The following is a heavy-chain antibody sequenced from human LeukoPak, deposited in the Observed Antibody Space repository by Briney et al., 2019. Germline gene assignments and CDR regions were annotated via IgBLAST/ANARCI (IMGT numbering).Heavy chain of an antibody. CDR1: GGSFSGYY. D-gene: IGHD3-22*01. CDR3: ARDQKRRSGYYPQGAFDI. V-gene: IGHV4-34*01. CDR2: INHSGST. Sequence: SETLSLTCAVYGGSFSGYYWSWIRQPPGKGLEWIREINHSGSTNYNPSLKSRVTISVDTSKNQFSLKLSSVTAADTAVYYCARDQKRRSGYYPQGAFDIWGQGTMVTVSS. J-gene: IGHJ3*02.